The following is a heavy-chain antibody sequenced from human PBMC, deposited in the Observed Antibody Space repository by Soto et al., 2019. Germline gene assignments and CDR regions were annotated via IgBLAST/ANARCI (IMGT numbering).Heavy chain of an antibody. CDR1: GFTFSTYS. CDR3: PKGGFPAYRFGP. D-gene: IGHD6-25*01. Sequence: LRLSCNPSGFTFSTYSMNWVRQAPGKGLDWVAPISGAGGTTYYADSVRGRCTVSRDNSKNTLYLDMHNLSAGDTAVYYCPKGGFPAYRFGPCRQGNLFTVSS. J-gene: IGHJ5*02. CDR2: ISGAGGTT. V-gene: IGHV3-23*01.